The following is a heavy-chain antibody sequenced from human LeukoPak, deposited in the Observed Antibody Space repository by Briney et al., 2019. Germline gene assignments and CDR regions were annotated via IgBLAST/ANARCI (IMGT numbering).Heavy chain of an antibody. CDR3: TRITNDLVCRSYRSTPTYFDF. CDR2: INHRGSS. D-gene: IGHD3-16*02. V-gene: IGHV4-34*01. CDR1: GGSFSGYY. Sequence: SETLSLTCAVYGGSFSGYYWTWIRQSPGKGLEWIGEINHRGSSNYNPSLKSRVTISVDTSKNQFSLKLNSVTAADTAVYYCTRITNDLVCRSYRSTPTYFDFWGQGSLVIVSS. J-gene: IGHJ4*02.